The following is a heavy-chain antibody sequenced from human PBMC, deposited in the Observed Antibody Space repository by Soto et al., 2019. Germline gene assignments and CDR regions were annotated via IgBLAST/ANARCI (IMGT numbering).Heavy chain of an antibody. CDR1: GYTFTSYD. Sequence: GASVKVSCKASGYTFTSYDINWVRQATGQGLEWMGWMNPNSGNTNYAQKLQGRVTMTTDTSTSTAYMELRSLRSDDTAVYYCARSPSALYSSSWYPYYYYGMDVWGQGTTVTVSS. V-gene: IGHV1-18*01. CDR2: MNPNSGNT. CDR3: ARSPSALYSSSWYPYYYYGMDV. D-gene: IGHD6-13*01. J-gene: IGHJ6*02.